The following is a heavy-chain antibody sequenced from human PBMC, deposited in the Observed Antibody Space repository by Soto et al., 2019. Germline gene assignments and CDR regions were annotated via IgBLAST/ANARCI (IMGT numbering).Heavy chain of an antibody. Sequence: GGSLRLSCAASGFTFSSYGMHWVRQAPGKGLEWVAVIWYDGSNKYYADSVKGRFTISRDNSKNTLYLQMNSLRAEDTAVYYCARVKGWSGGSRRKQYYYYYGMDVWGQGTTVTVSS. CDR1: GFTFSSYG. CDR3: ARVKGWSGGSRRKQYYYYYGMDV. V-gene: IGHV3-33*01. D-gene: IGHD2-15*01. J-gene: IGHJ6*02. CDR2: IWYDGSNK.